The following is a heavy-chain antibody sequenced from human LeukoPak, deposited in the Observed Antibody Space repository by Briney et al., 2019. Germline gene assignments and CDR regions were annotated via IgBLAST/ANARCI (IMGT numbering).Heavy chain of an antibody. Sequence: ASVKVSCKASGYTFTSYDINWVRQATGQGLEWMGWMNPNSGNTGYAQKFQGRVTITRNTSISTAYMELSSLRSEDTAVYYCARGGQWLVLGHPSLWDYWGQGTLVTVSS. CDR3: ARGGQWLVLGHPSLWDY. D-gene: IGHD6-19*01. J-gene: IGHJ4*02. V-gene: IGHV1-8*03. CDR1: GYTFTSYD. CDR2: MNPNSGNT.